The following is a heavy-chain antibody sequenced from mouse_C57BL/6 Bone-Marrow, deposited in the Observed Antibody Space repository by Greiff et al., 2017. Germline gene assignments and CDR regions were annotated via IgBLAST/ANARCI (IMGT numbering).Heavy chain of an antibody. J-gene: IGHJ4*01. Sequence: VQLQQSGPELVKPGASVKMSCKASGYTFTDYNMHWVKQSHGKSLEWIGYINPNNGGTSYNQKFKGKATLTVNKSSSTAYMELRSLTSEDSAVYYCGDGSGYAMDYWGQGTSVTVSS. CDR1: GYTFTDYN. V-gene: IGHV1-22*01. D-gene: IGHD1-1*01. CDR3: GDGSGYAMDY. CDR2: INPNNGGT.